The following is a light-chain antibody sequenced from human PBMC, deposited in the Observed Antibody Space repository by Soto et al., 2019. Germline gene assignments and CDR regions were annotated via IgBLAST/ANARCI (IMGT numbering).Light chain of an antibody. CDR1: SSDVGGYNY. J-gene: IGLJ1*01. Sequence: QSVLTQPASVSGSPGQSITISCTGTSSDVGGYNYVSWYQQHPDKAPRLMIYDVSNRPSGVSDRFSGSKSGDTASLTISGLQAEDEADYYCTSFTSRHTDVFGTGTNVTVL. V-gene: IGLV2-14*03. CDR3: TSFTSRHTDV. CDR2: DVS.